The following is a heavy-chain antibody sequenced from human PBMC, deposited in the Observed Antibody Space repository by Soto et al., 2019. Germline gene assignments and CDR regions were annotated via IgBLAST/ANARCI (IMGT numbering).Heavy chain of an antibody. J-gene: IGHJ4*02. CDR2: IIPIFGTA. CDR3: ARDVTYRGYSYGFDY. V-gene: IGHV1-69*13. D-gene: IGHD5-18*01. CDR1: GGTFSSYA. Sequence: SVKVSCKASGGTFSSYAISWVRQAPGQGLEWMGGIIPIFGTANYAQKFQGRVTITADESTSTAYMELSSLRSEDTAVYYCARDVTYRGYSYGFDYWGQGTLVTVSS.